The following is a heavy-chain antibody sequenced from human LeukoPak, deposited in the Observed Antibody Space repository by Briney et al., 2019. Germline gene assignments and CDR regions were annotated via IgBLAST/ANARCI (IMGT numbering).Heavy chain of an antibody. J-gene: IGHJ2*01. V-gene: IGHV4-61*01. CDR1: GGSVSSGSYY. CDR3: ARDPQGYFDL. CDR2: IYYSGST. Sequence: SETLSLTCTVSGGSVSSGSYYWSWIRQPPGKGLEWIGYIYYSGSTNYNPSLKSRVTISVVTSKNQFSLKLSSVTAADTAVYYCARDPQGYFDLWGRGTLVTVSS.